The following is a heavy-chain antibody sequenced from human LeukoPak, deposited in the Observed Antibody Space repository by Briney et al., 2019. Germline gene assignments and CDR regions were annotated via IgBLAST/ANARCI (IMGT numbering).Heavy chain of an antibody. CDR2: CDPEDGEA. V-gene: IGHV1-24*01. CDR3: ATDPTSYGDYVGPDY. Sequence: ASVKVSCKVSGYTLTELSMHWVRQATGKGLEWMGGCDPEDGEAINAQKFQGRVTMTEDTSTDTAYMELSSLRSEDTAVYYCATDPTSYGDYVGPDYWGQGTLVTVSS. D-gene: IGHD4-17*01. CDR1: GYTLTELS. J-gene: IGHJ4*02.